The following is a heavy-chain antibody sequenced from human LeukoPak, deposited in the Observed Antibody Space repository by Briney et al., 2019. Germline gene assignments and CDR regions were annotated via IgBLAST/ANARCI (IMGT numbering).Heavy chain of an antibody. CDR2: IYYSGST. CDR3: ARAFGVVIRGDNWFDP. J-gene: IGHJ5*02. V-gene: IGHV4-59*01. Sequence: PSETLSLTCTVSGGSISSYYWNWIRQPPGKGLEWIGYIYYSGSTNYNPSLKSRVTISVDTSKNQFSLKLSSVTAADTAVYYCARAFGVVIRGDNWFDPWGQGTLVTVSS. D-gene: IGHD3-3*01. CDR1: GGSISSYY.